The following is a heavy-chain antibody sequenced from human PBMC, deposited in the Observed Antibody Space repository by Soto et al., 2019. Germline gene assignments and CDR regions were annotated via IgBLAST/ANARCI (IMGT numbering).Heavy chain of an antibody. CDR1: GGSISSSNW. CDR2: IYHSGST. Sequence: PSETLSLTCAVSGGSISSSNWWSWVRQPPGKGLEWIGEIYHSGSTNYNPSLKSRVTISVDKSKNQFSLKLSSVTAADTAVYYCARENWNYGGYYYYYGMDVWGQGTTVT. J-gene: IGHJ6*02. V-gene: IGHV4-4*02. D-gene: IGHD1-7*01. CDR3: ARENWNYGGYYYYYGMDV.